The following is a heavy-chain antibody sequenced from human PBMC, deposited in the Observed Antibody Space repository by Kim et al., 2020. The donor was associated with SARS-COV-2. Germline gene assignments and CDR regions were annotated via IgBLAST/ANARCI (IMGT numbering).Heavy chain of an antibody. Sequence: ASVKVSCKASGYTFTGYYMHWVRQAPGQGLEWMGWINPNSGGTNYAQKFQGRVTMTRDTSISTAYMELSRLRSDDTAVYYCARDYYDSSGYYDGQTDYWGQGTLVTVSS. CDR2: INPNSGGT. V-gene: IGHV1-2*02. CDR3: ARDYYDSSGYYDGQTDY. J-gene: IGHJ4*02. D-gene: IGHD3-22*01. CDR1: GYTFTGYY.